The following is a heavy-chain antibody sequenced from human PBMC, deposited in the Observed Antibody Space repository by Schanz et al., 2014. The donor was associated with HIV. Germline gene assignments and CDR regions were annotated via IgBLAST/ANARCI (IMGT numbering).Heavy chain of an antibody. Sequence: QVQLVESGGGVVQPGRSLRLSCAASGFSFSSYGMHWVRQAPGKGLEGVAVIYYDGTEKYYTDSVKARFTISRDNSKNTLFLQMNRLRAEDTAVYYCAKGPNKFGSGTSDWGQGTLVTVSS. CDR1: GFSFSSYG. D-gene: IGHD3-10*01. V-gene: IGHV3-33*06. CDR3: AKGPNKFGSGTSD. CDR2: IYYDGTEK. J-gene: IGHJ4*02.